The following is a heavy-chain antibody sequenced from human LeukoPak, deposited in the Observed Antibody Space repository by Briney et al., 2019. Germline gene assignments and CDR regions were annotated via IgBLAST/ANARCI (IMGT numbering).Heavy chain of an antibody. CDR2: IRSKANSYAT. V-gene: IGHV3-73*01. Sequence: PGGSLRLSCAASGFTFSGSAMHWVRQASGKGLEWVGRIRSKANSYATAYAASVKGRFTISRDDSKNTAYLQMNSLKTEDTAVYYCTSPIGDGPNWFDPWGQGTLVTVSS. D-gene: IGHD3-10*01. J-gene: IGHJ5*02. CDR1: GFTFSGSA. CDR3: TSPIGDGPNWFDP.